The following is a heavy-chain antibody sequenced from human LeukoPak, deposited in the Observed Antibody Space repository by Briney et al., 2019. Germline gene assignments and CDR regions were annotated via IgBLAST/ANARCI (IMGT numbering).Heavy chain of an antibody. D-gene: IGHD6-13*01. CDR1: GFTVRNNY. Sequence: GGSLRLSCAASGFTVRNNYMSWFRQAPGKGLEWVGRIKSKTDGGTTDYAAPVKGRFTISRDDSKNTLYLQMNSLKTEDTAVYYCTTAGIAAAGFDYWGQETLVTVSS. J-gene: IGHJ4*02. V-gene: IGHV3-15*01. CDR3: TTAGIAAAGFDY. CDR2: IKSKTDGGTT.